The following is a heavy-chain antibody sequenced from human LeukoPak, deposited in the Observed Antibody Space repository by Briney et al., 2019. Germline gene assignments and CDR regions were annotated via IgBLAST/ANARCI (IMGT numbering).Heavy chain of an antibody. CDR2: INHSGST. CDR1: GGSFSGYY. V-gene: IGHV4-34*01. CDR3: AVYCSSTSCYPYYFDY. Sequence: SETLSLTCAVYGGSFSGYYWSWIRQPPGKGLEWIGEINHSGSTNYNLSLKSRVTISVDTSKNQFSLKLSSVTAADTAVYYCAVYCSSTSCYPYYFDYWGQGTLVTVSS. D-gene: IGHD2-2*01. J-gene: IGHJ4*02.